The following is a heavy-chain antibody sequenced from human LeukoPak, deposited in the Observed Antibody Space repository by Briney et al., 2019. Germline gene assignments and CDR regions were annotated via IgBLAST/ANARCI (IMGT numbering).Heavy chain of an antibody. CDR3: AKRGDNSSGYR. Sequence: GGSLRLSCAASGFTLTSSAMSWVRQAPGKGLEWVSTISGNGDGTYYADSVKGRFTISRDNSKNTLYLQMNSLRAEDTAVYYCAKRGDNSSGYRWGQGTLVTVSS. CDR2: ISGNGDGT. V-gene: IGHV3-23*01. CDR1: GFTLTSSA. D-gene: IGHD3-22*01. J-gene: IGHJ4*02.